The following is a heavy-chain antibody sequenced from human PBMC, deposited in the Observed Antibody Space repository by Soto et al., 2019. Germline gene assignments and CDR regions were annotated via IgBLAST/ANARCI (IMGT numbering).Heavy chain of an antibody. CDR3: ARRITIFPGENWSDP. CDR1: GGSISSYY. Sequence: QEQLQNSGPGLVKPSETLSLTGTVSGGSISSYYWSWIRQLPGKGLEWIGYIYYSGSTNYNPSLKSRVAISVDTSKNQFSLKLSSVTAADTAVYYCARRITIFPGENWSDPWGQGTLVTVSS. V-gene: IGHV4-59*08. CDR2: IYYSGST. J-gene: IGHJ5*02. D-gene: IGHD3-3*01.